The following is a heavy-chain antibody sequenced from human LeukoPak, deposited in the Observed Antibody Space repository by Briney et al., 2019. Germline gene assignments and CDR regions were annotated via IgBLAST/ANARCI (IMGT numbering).Heavy chain of an antibody. CDR1: GGTFNSYG. V-gene: IGHV1-69*06. CDR2: IIPIFETA. D-gene: IGHD3-22*01. CDR3: ARERLPEDNSGFFDY. Sequence: SVKVSCKASGGTFNSYGVSWVRQAPGQGLEWMGGIIPIFETATYAQKFQGRVTITADKSTSTAYMEVNSLRSDDTAVYYCARERLPEDNSGFFDYWGQGTLVTVSS. J-gene: IGHJ4*02.